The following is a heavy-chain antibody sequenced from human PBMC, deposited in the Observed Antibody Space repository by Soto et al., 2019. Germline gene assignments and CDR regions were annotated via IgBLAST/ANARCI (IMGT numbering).Heavy chain of an antibody. Sequence: QVQLQESGPGLVKPSQTLSLTCTVSGGSISSGDYYWSWIRQPPGKGLEWIGYIYYSGSTYYNPSLKSRLTISVDTSKNQLSLKLSSVTAADTAVYYCARAFDDSSGYYVGLGYWGQGTLVTVSS. CDR1: GGSISSGDYY. J-gene: IGHJ4*02. D-gene: IGHD3-22*01. CDR2: IYYSGST. V-gene: IGHV4-30-4*01. CDR3: ARAFDDSSGYYVGLGY.